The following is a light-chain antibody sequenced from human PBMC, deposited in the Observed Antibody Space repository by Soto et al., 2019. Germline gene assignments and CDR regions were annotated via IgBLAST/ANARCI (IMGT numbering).Light chain of an antibody. CDR3: QKYDSAPFT. CDR1: QGVGNY. Sequence: DIKMTQSPSSLSASVGDRVTITCRASQGVGNYLAWYQQKPGQVPNVLIYGASTLQSEVPSRFSGSGFGTVFTLTITSLQPEDVATYYCQKYDSAPFTFGPGTKVDIK. CDR2: GAS. J-gene: IGKJ3*01. V-gene: IGKV1-27*01.